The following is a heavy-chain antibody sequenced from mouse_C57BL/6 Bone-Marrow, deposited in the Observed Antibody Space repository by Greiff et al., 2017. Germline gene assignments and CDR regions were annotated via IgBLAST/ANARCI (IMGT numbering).Heavy chain of an antibody. Sequence: QVQLQQPGAELVRPGSSVKLSCKASGYTFTSYWMDWVKQRPGQGLEWIGNIYPSDSETHYNQKFKDKATLTVDKSSSTASMQLSSLTSEDSAVYYCARVDYYYGSSPYYFDYWGQGTTLTVSS. CDR1: GYTFTSYW. CDR3: ARVDYYYGSSPYYFDY. D-gene: IGHD1-1*01. CDR2: IYPSDSET. V-gene: IGHV1-61*01. J-gene: IGHJ2*01.